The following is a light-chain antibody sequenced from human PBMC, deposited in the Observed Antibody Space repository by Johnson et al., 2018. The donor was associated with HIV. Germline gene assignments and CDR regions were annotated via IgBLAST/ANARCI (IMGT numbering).Light chain of an antibody. J-gene: IGLJ1*01. CDR3: AAWDDSLNALYV. CDR1: SSNIGNNY. CDR2: RNN. V-gene: IGLV1-47*01. Sequence: QSVLTQPPSVSAAPGQKVTISCSGSSSNIGNNYVSWYQQLPGTAPKLLIYRNNQRPSGVPDRFSGSKSDTSASLAISGLQAEDEADYYCAAWDDSLNALYVLGTGTKVTVL.